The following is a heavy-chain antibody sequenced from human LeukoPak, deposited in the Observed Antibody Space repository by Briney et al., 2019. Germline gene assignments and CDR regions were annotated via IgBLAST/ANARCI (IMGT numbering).Heavy chain of an antibody. CDR3: ARGGITKHEVFDY. CDR2: ISSSSSTI. J-gene: IGHJ4*02. CDR1: GFTFSSYS. Sequence: GGSLRLSCAASGFTFSSYSMNWVRQAPGKGLEWVSYISSSSSTIYYADSVKGRFTISRDNAKNSLYLQMNSLRAEDTAVYYCARGGITKHEVFDYWGQGTLVTVSS. V-gene: IGHV3-48*01. D-gene: IGHD3-10*01.